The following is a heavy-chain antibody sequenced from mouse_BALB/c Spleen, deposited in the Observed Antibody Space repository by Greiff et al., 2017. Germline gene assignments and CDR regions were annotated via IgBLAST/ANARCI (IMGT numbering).Heavy chain of an antibody. Sequence: EVKLVESGGGLVKPGGSLKLSCAASGFTFSSYAMSWVRQTPEKRLEWVASISSGGSTYYPDSVKGRFTISRDNARNILYLQMSSLRSEDTAMYYCARGDFGSPWFAYWGQGTLVTVSA. CDR3: ARGDFGSPWFAY. D-gene: IGHD1-1*01. V-gene: IGHV5-6-5*01. J-gene: IGHJ3*01. CDR2: ISSGGST. CDR1: GFTFSSYA.